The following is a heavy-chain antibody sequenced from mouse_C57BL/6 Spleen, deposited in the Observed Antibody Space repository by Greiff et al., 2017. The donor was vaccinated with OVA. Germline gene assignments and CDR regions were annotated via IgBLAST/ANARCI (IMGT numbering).Heavy chain of an antibody. CDR2: IYPGDGDT. D-gene: IGHD1-1*01. V-gene: IGHV1-82*01. Sequence: VQRVESGPELVKPGASVKISCKASGYAFSSSWMNWVKQRPGKGLEWIGRIYPGDGDTNYNGKFKGKATLTADKYSSTAYMQRSSLTSEDSAVYFCARRRDYYGSSDFDYWGQGTTLTVSS. CDR1: GYAFSSSW. J-gene: IGHJ2*01. CDR3: ARRRDYYGSSDFDY.